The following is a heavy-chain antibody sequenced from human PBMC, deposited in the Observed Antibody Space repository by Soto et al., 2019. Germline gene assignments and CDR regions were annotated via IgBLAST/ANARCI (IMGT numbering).Heavy chain of an antibody. Sequence: QVQLQESGPGLVKPSETLSLTCTVSGGSISSYYWSWIRQPPGKGLEWIGYIYYSGSTNYNPSLKSRVTISVDTSKNQFSLKLSYVTAADTAVYYCARGGDLSPYYFDYWGQGTLVTVSS. D-gene: IGHD4-17*01. J-gene: IGHJ4*02. CDR2: IYYSGST. CDR1: GGSISSYY. CDR3: ARGGDLSPYYFDY. V-gene: IGHV4-59*01.